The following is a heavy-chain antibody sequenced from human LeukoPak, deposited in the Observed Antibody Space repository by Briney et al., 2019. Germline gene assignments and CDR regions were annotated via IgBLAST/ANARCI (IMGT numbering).Heavy chain of an antibody. CDR1: DASFRSDNYY. J-gene: IGHJ4*02. V-gene: IGHV4-61*01. Sequence: SETLSLTCTVSDASFRSDNYYWSWIRQPPGKGLEWIGYVYYSGSTNYNPSLTSRVTISVDTSKNQFSLNPSSVTAADTAVYYCARRKAIRPRDYYFDYWGQGTLVTVSS. D-gene: IGHD6-6*01. CDR3: ARRKAIRPRDYYFDY. CDR2: VYYSGST.